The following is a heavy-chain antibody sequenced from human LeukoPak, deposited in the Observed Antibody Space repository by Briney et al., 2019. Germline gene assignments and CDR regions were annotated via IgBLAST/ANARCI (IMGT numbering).Heavy chain of an antibody. Sequence: ASVKLSCNTSGYTFTDYYLHWVRHAPGQGLEWMGWIDPKRGGTKYAQRFLGRFTMTRDTSVTTAYMELTGLTSDDTAVYRCARDPSTSYYFDLWGQGTLVIVSS. CDR1: GYTFTDYY. CDR2: IDPKRGGT. CDR3: ARDPSTSYYFDL. J-gene: IGHJ4*02. V-gene: IGHV1-2*02. D-gene: IGHD6-6*01.